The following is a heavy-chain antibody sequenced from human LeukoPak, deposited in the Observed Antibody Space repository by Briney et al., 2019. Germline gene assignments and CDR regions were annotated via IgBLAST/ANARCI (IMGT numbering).Heavy chain of an antibody. CDR1: RFTFSNYG. J-gene: IGHJ6*02. D-gene: IGHD6-6*01. V-gene: IGHV3-48*01. Sequence: GGSLRLSCAASRFTFSNYGVNWVRQAPGKGLEWVSYINSRSSTIYYADSVRGRFTISRDNAKNSLYLQMNSLKAEDTAVYFCARGPLNEYSSSSGYYYYGVDVWGQGTTVTVSS. CDR3: ARGPLNEYSSSSGYYYYGVDV. CDR2: INSRSSTI.